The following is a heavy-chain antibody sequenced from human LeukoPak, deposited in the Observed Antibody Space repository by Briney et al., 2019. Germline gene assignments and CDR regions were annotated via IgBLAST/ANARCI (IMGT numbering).Heavy chain of an antibody. CDR1: GFIFSNYW. D-gene: IGHD1-7*01. CDR3: ARRGVYNWNYVHYHYYMDV. J-gene: IGHJ6*03. Sequence: GGSLRLSCAASGFIFSNYWMNWVRQAPGKGLEWVANIKQDGSEKYYGDSVKGRFTISRDNAKNSLYLQMNSLRVEDTAVYYCARRGVYNWNYVHYHYYMDVWGKGTTVTVSS. CDR2: IKQDGSEK. V-gene: IGHV3-7*01.